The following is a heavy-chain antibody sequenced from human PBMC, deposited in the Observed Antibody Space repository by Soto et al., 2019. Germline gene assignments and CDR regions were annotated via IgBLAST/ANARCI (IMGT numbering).Heavy chain of an antibody. CDR2: IYYSGST. Sequence: SETLSLTCTVSGGSISSGGYYWSWIRQHPGKGLEWIGYIYYSGSTYYNPSLKSRVTISVDTSKNQFSLKLSSVTAADTAVYYCAREKSGIAAAGTNSFDPWGQGTLVT. V-gene: IGHV4-31*03. CDR1: GGSISSGGYY. CDR3: AREKSGIAAAGTNSFDP. J-gene: IGHJ5*02. D-gene: IGHD6-13*01.